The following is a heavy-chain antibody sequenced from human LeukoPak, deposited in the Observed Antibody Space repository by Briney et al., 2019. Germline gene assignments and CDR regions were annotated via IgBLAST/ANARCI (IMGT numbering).Heavy chain of an antibody. D-gene: IGHD3-3*01. CDR2: IYHSGST. CDR3: AREGYDFWSGSSTRHFDY. J-gene: IGHJ4*02. CDR1: GGSISSGGYY. Sequence: SETLSLTCTVSGGSISSGGYYWSWIRQPPGKGLEWIGYIYHSGSTYYNPSLKSRVTISVDRSKNQFSLKLSSVTAADTAVYYCAREGYDFWSGSSTRHFDYWGQGTLVTVSS. V-gene: IGHV4-30-2*05.